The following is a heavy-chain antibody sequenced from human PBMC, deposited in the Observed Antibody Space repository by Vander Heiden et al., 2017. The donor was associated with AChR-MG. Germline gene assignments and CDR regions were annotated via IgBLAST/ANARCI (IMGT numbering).Heavy chain of an antibody. CDR2: ISYDGSNN. J-gene: IGHJ6*03. V-gene: IGHV3-30*18. Sequence: QAQLVESGGGVVQPGRSLRLCCAASGFTFDSYGMHWVRQAPGKGLEWVPVISYDGSNNYYADSVKGRFTISRDNSKNTLYLQMNSLRAEDTAVYYCAKVIRGDYYYYMDVWGKVTTVTVSS. D-gene: IGHD2-15*01. CDR1: GFTFDSYG. CDR3: AKVIRGDYYYYMDV.